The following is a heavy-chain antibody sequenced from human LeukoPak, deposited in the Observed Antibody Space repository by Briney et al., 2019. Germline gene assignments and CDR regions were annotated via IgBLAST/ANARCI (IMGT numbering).Heavy chain of an antibody. CDR2: IRSKAYGGTT. CDR1: GFTFGDYA. D-gene: IGHD2-2*02. CDR3: TRALIGYCSSTSCYNLEAHYYFDY. J-gene: IGHJ4*02. Sequence: GGSLRLSCTASGFTFGDYAMSWVRQAPGKGLEWVGFIRSKAYGGTTEYAASVKGRFTISRDDSKSIAYPQMNSLKTEDTAVYYCTRALIGYCSSTSCYNLEAHYYFDYWGQGTLVTVSS. V-gene: IGHV3-49*04.